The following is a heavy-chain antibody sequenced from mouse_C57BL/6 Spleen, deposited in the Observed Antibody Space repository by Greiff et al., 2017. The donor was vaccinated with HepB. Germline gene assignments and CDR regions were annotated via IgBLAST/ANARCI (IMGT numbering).Heavy chain of an antibody. CDR2: ISSGSSTI. Sequence: EVMLVESGGGLVKPGGSLKLSCAASGFTFSDYGMHWVRQAPEKGLEWVAYISSGSSTIYYADTVKGRFTISRDNAKNTLFLQMTSLRSEDTAMYYCASITTVAPYAMDYWGQGTSVTVSS. V-gene: IGHV5-17*01. J-gene: IGHJ4*01. CDR3: ASITTVAPYAMDY. D-gene: IGHD1-1*01. CDR1: GFTFSDYG.